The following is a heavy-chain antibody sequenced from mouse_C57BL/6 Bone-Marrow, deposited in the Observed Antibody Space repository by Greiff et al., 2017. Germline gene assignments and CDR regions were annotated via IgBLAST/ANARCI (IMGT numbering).Heavy chain of an antibody. CDR3: TTGLPRDFDY. Sequence: VQLQQSGAELVRPGASVKLSCTASGFNIKDDYMHWVKQRPEQGLEWIGWIDPENGDTESASKFQGKATITADTSSNTAYLQLSSLTSEDTAVYYCTTGLPRDFDYWGQGTTLTVSS. CDR1: GFNIKDDY. D-gene: IGHD3-3*01. V-gene: IGHV14-4*01. CDR2: IDPENGDT. J-gene: IGHJ2*01.